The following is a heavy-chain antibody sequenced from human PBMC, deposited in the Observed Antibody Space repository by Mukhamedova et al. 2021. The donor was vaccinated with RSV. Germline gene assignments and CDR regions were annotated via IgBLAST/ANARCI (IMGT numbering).Heavy chain of an antibody. Sequence: VRQAPGKGLEWVANIKQDGSEKYYVGSVKGRFTISRDNAKKSLDLQMKSLRAEDTAVYNGASLALSSGDDDNWVETWGQGTLGT. J-gene: IGHJ5*02. CDR2: IKQDGSEK. D-gene: IGHD3-22*01. V-gene: IGHV3-7*03. CDR3: ASLALSSGDDDNWVET.